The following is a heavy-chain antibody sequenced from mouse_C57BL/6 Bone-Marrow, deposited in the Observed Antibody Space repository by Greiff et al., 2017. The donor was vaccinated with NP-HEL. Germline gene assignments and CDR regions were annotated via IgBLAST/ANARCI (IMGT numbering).Heavy chain of an antibody. CDR3: ARHDGNFHAMDY. V-gene: IGHV5-9*01. J-gene: IGHJ4*01. CDR1: GFTFSSYT. Sequence: DVMLVASGGGLVKPGGSLKLSCAASGFTFSSYTMSWVRQTPEKRLEWVATISGGGGNTYYPDSVKGRFTISSDNAKNTLYLQMSSLRSEDTALYYCARHDGNFHAMDYWGQGTSVTVSS. CDR2: ISGGGGNT. D-gene: IGHD2-1*01.